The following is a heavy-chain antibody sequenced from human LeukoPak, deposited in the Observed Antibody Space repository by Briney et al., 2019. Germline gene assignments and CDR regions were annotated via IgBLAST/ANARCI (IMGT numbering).Heavy chain of an antibody. V-gene: IGHV3-11*04. Sequence: PGGSLRLSCAASGFTFSDSYMSWIRQAPGKGLEWVSYISSSASPIYYADSVKGRFTISRDNAKNSLYLQMNSLRAEDTAAYYCARDYPSGYRFDYWGQGTLVTVSS. J-gene: IGHJ4*02. CDR1: GFTFSDSY. CDR2: ISSSASPI. D-gene: IGHD5-12*01. CDR3: ARDYPSGYRFDY.